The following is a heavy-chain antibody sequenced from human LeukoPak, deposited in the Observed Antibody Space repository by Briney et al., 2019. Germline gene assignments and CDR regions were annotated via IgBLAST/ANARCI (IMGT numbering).Heavy chain of an antibody. CDR3: AREYNWNPFGDRRRYYCYYMDV. Sequence: PSETLSLTCAVYGGSFSGYYWSWIRQPPGKGLEWIGEINHSGSTNYNPSLKSRVTISVDTSKNQFSLKLSSVTAADTAVYYCAREYNWNPFGDRRRYYCYYMDVWGKGTTVTVSS. CDR2: INHSGST. D-gene: IGHD1-20*01. J-gene: IGHJ6*03. CDR1: GGSFSGYY. V-gene: IGHV4-34*01.